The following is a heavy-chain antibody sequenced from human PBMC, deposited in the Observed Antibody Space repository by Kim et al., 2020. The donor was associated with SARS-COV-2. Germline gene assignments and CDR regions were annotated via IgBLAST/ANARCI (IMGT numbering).Heavy chain of an antibody. J-gene: IGHJ6*02. D-gene: IGHD2-2*02. V-gene: IGHV3-30*18. CDR2: ISYDGSNK. Sequence: GGSLRLSCAASGFTFSSYGMHWVRQAPGKGLEWVAVISYDGSNKYYADSVKGRFTISRDNSKNTLYLQMNSLRAEDTAVYYCAKDGVVVPAAIKGVPHDLTKNQYATYYYYGMDVWGQGTTVTVSS. CDR3: AKDGVVVPAAIKGVPHDLTKNQYATYYYYGMDV. CDR1: GFTFSSYG.